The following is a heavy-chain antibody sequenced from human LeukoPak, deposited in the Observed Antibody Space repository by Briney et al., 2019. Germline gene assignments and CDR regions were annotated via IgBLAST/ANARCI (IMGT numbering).Heavy chain of an antibody. CDR3: ARDPLGKRGDY. CDR2: IKQDGSEK. J-gene: IGHJ4*02. Sequence: GGSLRLSCAASGFTFSSYAMTWVSQAPGKGLEWVANIKQDGSEKYYVDSVKGRFTISRDNAKNSLYLQMNSLRAEDTAVYYCARDPLGKRGDYWGQGTLVTVSS. V-gene: IGHV3-7*01. D-gene: IGHD6-13*01. CDR1: GFTFSSYA.